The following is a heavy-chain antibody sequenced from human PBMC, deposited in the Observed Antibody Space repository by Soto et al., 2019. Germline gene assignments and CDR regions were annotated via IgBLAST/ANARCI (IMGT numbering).Heavy chain of an antibody. J-gene: IGHJ4*02. CDR1: GGTFSSYT. Sequence: SVKVSCKASGGTFSSYTISWVRQAPGQGLEWMGRIIPILGIANYAQKFQGRVTITADKSTSTAYMELSSLRSEDTAVYYCGGGHNGAYGDYWREYRGQGTLVTVSS. V-gene: IGHV1-69*02. D-gene: IGHD4-17*01. CDR2: IIPILGIA. CDR3: GGGHNGAYGDYWREY.